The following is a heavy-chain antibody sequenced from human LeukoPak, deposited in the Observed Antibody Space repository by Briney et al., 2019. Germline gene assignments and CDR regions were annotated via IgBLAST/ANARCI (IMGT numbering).Heavy chain of an antibody. J-gene: IGHJ4*02. CDR3: ANSIDFDYGDYYFDY. Sequence: SETLSLTCTVSGVSISSYYWSWTRQPPGKGLEWIGYMYHSGSTNYNPSLKSRVTISLDTPKNQFSLKLSSVTAADTAVYYCANSIDFDYGDYYFDYWGQGALVTISS. CDR2: MYHSGST. CDR1: GVSISSYY. V-gene: IGHV4-59*08. D-gene: IGHD4-17*01.